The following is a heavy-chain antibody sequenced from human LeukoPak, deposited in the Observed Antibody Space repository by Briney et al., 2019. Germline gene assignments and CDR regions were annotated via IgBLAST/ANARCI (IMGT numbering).Heavy chain of an antibody. CDR2: IYYSGST. CDR1: AGSISNYY. CDR3: ARYSSSWPNWFDP. J-gene: IGHJ5*02. Sequence: SETLSLACTVSAGSISNYYWSWIRQPPGKRLEWIGYIYYSGSTNYNPSLKSRVTISLDTSKNQFSLKLSSVTAADTAVYYCARYSSSWPNWFDPWGQGTLVTVYS. V-gene: IGHV4-59*08. D-gene: IGHD6-13*01.